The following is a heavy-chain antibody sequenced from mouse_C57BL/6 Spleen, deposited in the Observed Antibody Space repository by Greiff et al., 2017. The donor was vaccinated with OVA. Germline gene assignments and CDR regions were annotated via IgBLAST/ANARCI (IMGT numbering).Heavy chain of an antibody. CDR2: ISSGSSAI. V-gene: IGHV5-17*01. J-gene: IGHJ2*01. CDR1: GFTFSDYG. D-gene: IGHD2-10*01. Sequence: EVKLMESGGGLVKPGGSLKISCAASGFTFSDYGMHWVRQAPEKGLEWVAYISSGSSAIYYADKVKGRFTISRDNAKNTLFLQMTSLTSDDTAMYYCARSYYLDYWGQGTTLTVSS. CDR3: ARSYYLDY.